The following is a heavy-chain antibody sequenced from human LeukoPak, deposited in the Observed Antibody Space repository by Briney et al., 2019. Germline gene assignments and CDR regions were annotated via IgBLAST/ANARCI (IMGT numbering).Heavy chain of an antibody. CDR3: AREGIAAAGVTLDYYYGMDV. D-gene: IGHD6-13*01. J-gene: IGHJ6*04. Sequence: SDPLSLTCTVSGDSISSYYWSWIRHPPGKGLECIGYIYYSGSTNYNPSLKSRVTISVDTSKNQFSLKLSSVTAADTAVYYCAREGIAAAGVTLDYYYGMDVWGKGTTVTVSS. CDR1: GDSISSYY. V-gene: IGHV4-59*01. CDR2: IYYSGST.